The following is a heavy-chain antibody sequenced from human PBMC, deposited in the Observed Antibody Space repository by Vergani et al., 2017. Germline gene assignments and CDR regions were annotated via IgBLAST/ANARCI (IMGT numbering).Heavy chain of an antibody. CDR3: ARVRVGATIGL. CDR1: GYTFTSYA. CDR2: INAGNGNT. Sequence: QVQLVQSGAEVKKPGASVKVSCKASGYTFTSYAMHWVRQAPGQRLEWMGWINAGNGNTKYSQKFQGRVTITRDTSASTAYMELSSLRSDDTAVYYCARVRVGATIGLWGQGTLVTVSS. D-gene: IGHD1-26*01. V-gene: IGHV1-3*01. J-gene: IGHJ4*02.